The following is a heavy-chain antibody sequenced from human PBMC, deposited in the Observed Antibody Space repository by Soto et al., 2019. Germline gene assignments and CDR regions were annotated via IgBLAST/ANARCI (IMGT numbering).Heavy chain of an antibody. V-gene: IGHV3-30*18. D-gene: IGHD5-12*01. J-gene: IGHJ4*02. CDR3: AKDLSGYPGY. CDR1: GFTFSSYG. Sequence: QPGGSLRLSCASSGFTFSSYGMHWVRQAPGKGLEWVAVISYDGSNKYYADSVKGRFTISRDNSKNTLYLQMNSLRAEDTAVYYCAKDLSGYPGYWGQGTLVTVSS. CDR2: ISYDGSNK.